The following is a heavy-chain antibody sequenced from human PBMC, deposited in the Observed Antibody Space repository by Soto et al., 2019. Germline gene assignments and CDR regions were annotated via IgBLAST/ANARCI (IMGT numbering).Heavy chain of an antibody. D-gene: IGHD3-22*01. CDR1: GGSISSYY. V-gene: IGHV4-59*01. CDR2: IYYSGST. J-gene: IGHJ4*02. CDR3: ASGGSSGYKPFDY. Sequence: PSETLSLTCTVSGGSISSYYWSWIRQPPGKGLEWIGYIYYSGSTNYNPSLKSRVTISVDTSKNQFSLKLSSVTAADTAVYYCASGGSSGYKPFDYWGQGTLVTVSS.